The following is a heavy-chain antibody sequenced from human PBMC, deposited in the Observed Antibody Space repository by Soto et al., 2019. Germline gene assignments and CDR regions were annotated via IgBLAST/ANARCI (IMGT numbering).Heavy chain of an antibody. CDR2: IWYDGSNK. J-gene: IGHJ5*02. D-gene: IGHD6-13*01. CDR3: ARDSAAAVEWNFDP. V-gene: IGHV3-33*01. Sequence: GGSLRLSCAASGFTFSSYGMHWVRQAPGKGLEWVAVIWYDGSNKYYADSVKGRFTISRDNSKNTLYLQMNSLRAEDTAVYYCARDSAAAVEWNFDPWGQGTLVTVSS. CDR1: GFTFSSYG.